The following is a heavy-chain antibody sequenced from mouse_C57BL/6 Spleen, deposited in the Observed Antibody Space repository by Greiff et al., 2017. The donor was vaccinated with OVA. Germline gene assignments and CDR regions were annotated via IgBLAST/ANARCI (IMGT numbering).Heavy chain of an antibody. J-gene: IGHJ3*01. V-gene: IGHV1-61*01. Sequence: VQLQQPGAELVRPGSSVKLSCKASGYTFTSYWMDWVKQRPGQGLEWIGNIYPSDSETLYNQKFKDKATLTVDKSSSTAYMQLSSLTSEDSAVYYYASGGLRAWFAYWGQGTLVTVSA. CDR3: ASGGLRAWFAY. D-gene: IGHD2-4*01. CDR2: IYPSDSET. CDR1: GYTFTSYW.